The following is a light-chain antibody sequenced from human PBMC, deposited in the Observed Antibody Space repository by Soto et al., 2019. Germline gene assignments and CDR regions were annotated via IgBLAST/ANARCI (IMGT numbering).Light chain of an antibody. J-gene: IGKJ4*01. CDR2: DAS. CDR3: QQYGNYTLT. Sequence: EIEMTQSPATLSVSPGERATLSCSSSQSVSSSYLAWYQQKPGQAPRLLIYDASSRATGIPERVRGNGDGTDLTSTISRMETEDFEVYECQQYGNYTLTFGGGTKVDIK. CDR1: QSVSSSY. V-gene: IGKV3-20*01.